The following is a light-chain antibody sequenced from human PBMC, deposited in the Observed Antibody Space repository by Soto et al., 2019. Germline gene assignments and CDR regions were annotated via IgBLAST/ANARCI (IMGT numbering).Light chain of an antibody. CDR1: QGIRNY. V-gene: IGKV1-9*01. CDR3: QQVNSYPIT. Sequence: DIQLTQSPSFLSASVGDRVTITSRASQGIRNYLAWYQQKPGRAPKLLIYIASTLQSGVPSRFSGSYSGTEFTLTITSLQPEDFATYYCQQVNSYPITFRQGTRLEIK. J-gene: IGKJ5*01. CDR2: IAS.